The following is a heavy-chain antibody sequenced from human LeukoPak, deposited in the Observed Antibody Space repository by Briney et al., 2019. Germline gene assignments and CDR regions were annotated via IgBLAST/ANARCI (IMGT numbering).Heavy chain of an antibody. J-gene: IGHJ4*02. D-gene: IGHD6-13*01. CDR2: IYTSGST. Sequence: SETLSLTCTVSGGSFSNYYWSWIRQPATKGLECIGRIYTSGSTTYNPSLKNRVTMLVDRSRRQISLRLTSVTAADTAVYYCARVIAADGTLYLDHWGQGTLVTVSS. CDR1: GGSFSNYY. CDR3: ARVIAADGTLYLDH. V-gene: IGHV4-4*07.